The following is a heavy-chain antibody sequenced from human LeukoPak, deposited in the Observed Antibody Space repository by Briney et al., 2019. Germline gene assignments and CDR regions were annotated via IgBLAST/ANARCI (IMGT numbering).Heavy chain of an antibody. J-gene: IGHJ4*02. CDR1: GYTFTSYG. Sequence: ASVKVSCKASGYTFTSYGISWVRQAPGQGLEWMGWISAYNGNTNYAQKLQGRVTMTRDTSTSTVYMELSSLRSEDTAVYYCARGVEEMATIMGPYYFDYWGQGTLVTVSS. D-gene: IGHD5-24*01. CDR3: ARGVEEMATIMGPYYFDY. CDR2: ISAYNGNT. V-gene: IGHV1-18*01.